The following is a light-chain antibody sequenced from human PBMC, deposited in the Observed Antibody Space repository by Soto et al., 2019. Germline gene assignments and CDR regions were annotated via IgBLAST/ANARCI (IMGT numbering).Light chain of an antibody. CDR2: RDS. Sequence: SYELTQPLSVSVALGQTARITCGGNNIGSKNVHWYQQKPGQAPVLVIYRDSNRPSGIPERFSGSNSGNTATLTISRAQAGDEAYYYCQVWDSSTARVFGGVTKLTVL. V-gene: IGLV3-9*01. CDR1: NIGSKN. J-gene: IGLJ3*02. CDR3: QVWDSSTARV.